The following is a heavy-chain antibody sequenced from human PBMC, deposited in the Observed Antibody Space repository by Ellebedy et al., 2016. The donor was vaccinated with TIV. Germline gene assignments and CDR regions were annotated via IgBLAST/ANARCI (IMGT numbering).Heavy chain of an antibody. Sequence: GESLKISCAASGFTFSSYSMNWVRQAPGKGLEWVSIIYSDGNTNYTDSVMGRFIISRDTPKNTLYLQMNSLRAEDTAVYYCARDPGWGGDFGDNWFDPWGQGTLVTVSS. J-gene: IGHJ5*02. CDR2: IYSDGNT. D-gene: IGHD2-21*01. CDR1: GFTFSSYS. CDR3: ARDPGWGGDFGDNWFDP. V-gene: IGHV3-66*01.